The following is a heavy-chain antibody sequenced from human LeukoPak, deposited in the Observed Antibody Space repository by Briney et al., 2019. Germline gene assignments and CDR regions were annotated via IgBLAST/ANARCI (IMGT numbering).Heavy chain of an antibody. CDR2: IYYSGST. Sequence: SETLSLTCAVYGGSISSSSYYWGWIRQPPGKGLEWIGSIYYSGSTYYNPSLKSRVTISVDTSKNQFSLKLSSVTAADTAVYYCASRYCSSTSCYKMQDAFDIWGQGTMVTVSS. V-gene: IGHV4-39*01. CDR1: GGSISSSSYY. D-gene: IGHD2-2*02. J-gene: IGHJ3*02. CDR3: ASRYCSSTSCYKMQDAFDI.